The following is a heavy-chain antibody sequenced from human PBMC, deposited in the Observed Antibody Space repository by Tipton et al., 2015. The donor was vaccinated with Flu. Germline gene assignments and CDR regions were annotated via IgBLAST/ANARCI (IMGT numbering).Heavy chain of an antibody. Sequence: TLSLTCTVSGGSVSSSDFYWGWVRQPPGEGPEWIGSIFHSGTTYYDLSLQSRVTISLDTSKNQFSLKMKSVTVADTAVYYCTRQVEAATRSSSWGQGTLVTVPS. CDR2: IFHSGTT. J-gene: IGHJ4*02. V-gene: IGHV4-39*07. D-gene: IGHD2-15*01. CDR3: TRQVEAATRSSS. CDR1: GGSVSSSDFY.